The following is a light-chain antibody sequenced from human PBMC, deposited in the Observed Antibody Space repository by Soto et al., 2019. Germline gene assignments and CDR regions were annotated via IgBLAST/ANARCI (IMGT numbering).Light chain of an antibody. CDR1: QSIRSD. CDR3: LQEYNYPPT. Sequence: IQMTQSPSSLSASVGDRVTITCRASQSIRSDLGWYQQKPGKAPKFLIYAASSLQSGVPSRFSGSGSGTDFTLTISSLQPEDFATYYCLQEYNYPPTFGQGTKVDIK. V-gene: IGKV1-6*01. J-gene: IGKJ1*01. CDR2: AAS.